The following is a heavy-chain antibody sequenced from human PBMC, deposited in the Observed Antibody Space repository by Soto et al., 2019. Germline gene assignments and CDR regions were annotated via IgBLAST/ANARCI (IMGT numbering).Heavy chain of an antibody. J-gene: IGHJ6*02. CDR3: AKGLNKVYATRNYYYYYGMDV. V-gene: IGHV3-23*01. CDR2: IRGSGGST. D-gene: IGHD2-8*01. CDR1: GFTFSSYW. Sequence: GSLRLSCAASGFTFSSYWMSWVRQAPGKGLEWVADIRGSGGSTYYVDSVKGRFTISRDNSKNTLYLQMNSLRAEDTAVYYCAKGLNKVYATRNYYYYYGMDVWGQGTTVTVSS.